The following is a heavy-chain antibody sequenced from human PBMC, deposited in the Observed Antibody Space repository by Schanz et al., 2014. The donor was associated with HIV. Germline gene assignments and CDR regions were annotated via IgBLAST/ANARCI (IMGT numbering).Heavy chain of an antibody. J-gene: IGHJ6*02. CDR1: GFTFSSYG. CDR2: ISHDGSNK. V-gene: IGHV3-30*18. Sequence: QVQLVESGGGVVQPGRSLRLSCAASGFTFSSYGMYWVRQAPGKGLEWVAVISHDGSNKKYADSVKGRFTISRDNSKNTLYLQMKSLRPEDTAVYYCAKDANYYDTKYRGKGNYYYYYGMDVWGQGTTVTVSS. CDR3: AKDANYYDTKYRGKGNYYYYYGMDV. D-gene: IGHD3-22*01.